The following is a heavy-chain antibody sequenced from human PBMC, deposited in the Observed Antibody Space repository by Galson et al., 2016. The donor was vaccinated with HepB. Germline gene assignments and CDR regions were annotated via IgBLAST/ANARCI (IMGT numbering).Heavy chain of an antibody. CDR2: IWYDGSDK. V-gene: IGHV3-33*01. Sequence: SLRLSCAAPGFTFSSYGMNWVRQAPGKGLEWVAIIWYDGSDKYYADSVKGRFTISRDNSKNTLYLQMNSLRAEDTAVYYCARDPQYQLTNYYYYGMDVWGQGTTVTV. CDR1: GFTFSSYG. J-gene: IGHJ6*02. CDR3: ARDPQYQLTNYYYYGMDV. D-gene: IGHD2-2*01.